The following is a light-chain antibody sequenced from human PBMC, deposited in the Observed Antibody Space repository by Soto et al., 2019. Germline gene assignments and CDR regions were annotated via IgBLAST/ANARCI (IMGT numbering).Light chain of an antibody. CDR3: QKYDNGPFT. Sequence: DIQMTQSPSSLSASVGDRVTITCRATQGISHYLAWYQQRPGRAPKLLIYAASTLHSVVPSRFSDSGSGTDFTLTISSLQPEDVGTYYCQKYDNGPFTFGPGTKVDLK. CDR2: AAS. V-gene: IGKV1-27*01. J-gene: IGKJ3*01. CDR1: QGISHY.